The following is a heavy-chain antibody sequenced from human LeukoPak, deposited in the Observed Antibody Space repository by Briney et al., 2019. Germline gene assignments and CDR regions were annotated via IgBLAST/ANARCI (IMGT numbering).Heavy chain of an antibody. CDR2: INSDGSWT. D-gene: IGHD2/OR15-2a*01. J-gene: IGHJ4*02. Sequence: AGGSLRLSCAASGNYLMHWVRQAPGKGLVWVSHINSDGSWTSYADSVKGRFTISKDNAKNTVYLQMNSLRAEDTAVYYCVSFYETYWGRGTLVTVSS. V-gene: IGHV3-74*01. CDR3: VSFYETY. CDR1: GNYL.